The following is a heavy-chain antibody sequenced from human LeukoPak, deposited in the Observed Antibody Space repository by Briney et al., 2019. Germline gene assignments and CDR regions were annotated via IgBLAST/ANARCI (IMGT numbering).Heavy chain of an antibody. Sequence: GGSLRLSCAASGFTFSSYAMSWVRQAPGKGLEWVSAISGSGGSTYYADSVKGRFTISRDNSKNTLYLQMNSLRAEDTAVYYCAKSVLRYFGGHKSFDYWGQGTLVTVSS. CDR3: AKSVLRYFGGHKSFDY. CDR2: ISGSGGST. D-gene: IGHD3-9*01. J-gene: IGHJ4*02. CDR1: GFTFSSYA. V-gene: IGHV3-23*01.